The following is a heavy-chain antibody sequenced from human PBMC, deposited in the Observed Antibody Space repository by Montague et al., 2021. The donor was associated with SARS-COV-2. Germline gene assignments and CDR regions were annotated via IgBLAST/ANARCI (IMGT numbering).Heavy chain of an antibody. D-gene: IGHD1-14*01. CDR2: IYYSGST. CDR3: AARTDYYYGLDV. CDR1: GGSISGSSYY. V-gene: IGHV4-39*01. J-gene: IGHJ6*02. Sequence: SETLSLTCIVSGGSISGSSYYWGWIRQPPGKGLEWIGSIYYSGSTYYNPSLKSRVTISVDTSKNQFSLKLSSVTAADTAVYYCAARTDYYYGLDVWGQGTTVTVSS.